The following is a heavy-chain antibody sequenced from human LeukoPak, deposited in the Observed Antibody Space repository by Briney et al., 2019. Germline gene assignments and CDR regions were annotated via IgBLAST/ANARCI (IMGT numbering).Heavy chain of an antibody. CDR2: ISGSGGST. CDR3: AKDVYGEVSYGGG. Sequence: PGGSLRLSCAASGFTFSSYAMSWVRQAPGKGLEWVSAISGSGGSTYYADSMKGRFTISRDNSKNTLYLQMNSLRAEDTAVYYCAKDVYGEVSYGGGWGQGTLVTVSS. V-gene: IGHV3-23*01. D-gene: IGHD4-17*01. CDR1: GFTFSSYA. J-gene: IGHJ4*02.